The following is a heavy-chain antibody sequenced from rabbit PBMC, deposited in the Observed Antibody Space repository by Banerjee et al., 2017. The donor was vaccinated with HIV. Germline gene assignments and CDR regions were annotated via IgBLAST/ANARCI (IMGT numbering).Heavy chain of an antibody. CDR2: IYDGSSGST. CDR3: ARSYVGYGFITRLDL. J-gene: IGHJ3*01. CDR1: GFSLSSYP. V-gene: IGHV1S45*01. Sequence: QEQLEESGGDLVKPEGSLTLTCTASGFSLSSYPMGWVRQAPGKGLEWIARIYDGSSGSTDYARWANGRFTISKTSSTTVTLQMTSLTAADTATYFCARSYVGYGFITRLDLWGQGTLVTVS. D-gene: IGHD6-1*01.